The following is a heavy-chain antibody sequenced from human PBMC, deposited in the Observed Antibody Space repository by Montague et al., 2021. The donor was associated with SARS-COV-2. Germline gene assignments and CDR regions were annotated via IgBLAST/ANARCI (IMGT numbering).Heavy chain of an antibody. CDR2: IRYDGSNE. CDR1: GFIFSNYG. V-gene: IGHV3-33*06. D-gene: IGHD1-26*01. J-gene: IGHJ4*02. CDR3: AKDWSAKKIVGATHLDY. Sequence: SLSLSCAASGFIFSNYGLHWVRQAPGKGLEWVAVIRYDGSNEYYADSVKGRFAISRDNSKSTLYLQMNSLRAEDTAVYYCAKDWSAKKIVGATHLDYWGQGALVTVSS.